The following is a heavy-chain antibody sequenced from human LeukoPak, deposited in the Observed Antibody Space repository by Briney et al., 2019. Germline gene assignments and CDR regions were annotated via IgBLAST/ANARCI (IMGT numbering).Heavy chain of an antibody. V-gene: IGHV3-9*03. Sequence: GRSLRLSCAASGFTFDDYAMHWVRQAPGKGLEWVSGISWNSGSIGYADSVKGRFTISGDNAKNSLYLQMNSLRAEDMALYYCAKALKYYYDSSGYYSDAFDIWGQGTMVTVSS. CDR1: GFTFDDYA. D-gene: IGHD3-22*01. J-gene: IGHJ3*02. CDR2: ISWNSGSI. CDR3: AKALKYYYDSSGYYSDAFDI.